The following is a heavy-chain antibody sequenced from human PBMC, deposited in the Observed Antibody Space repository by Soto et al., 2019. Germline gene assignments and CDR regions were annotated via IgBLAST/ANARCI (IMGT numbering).Heavy chain of an antibody. D-gene: IGHD1-26*01. CDR3: ARALPGRNFDY. CDR1: GGSISSGGYS. CDR2: IYHSGST. V-gene: IGHV4-30-2*01. Sequence: SETQSLTCAVSGGSISSGGYSWSWIRQPPGKGLEWIGYIYHSGSTYYNPSLKSRVTISVDRSKNQFSLKLSSVTAADTAVYYCARALPGRNFDYWGQGTLVTVSS. J-gene: IGHJ4*02.